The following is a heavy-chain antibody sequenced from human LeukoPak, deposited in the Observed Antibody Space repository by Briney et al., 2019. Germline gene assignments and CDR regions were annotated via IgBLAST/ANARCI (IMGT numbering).Heavy chain of an antibody. J-gene: IGHJ5*02. D-gene: IGHD3-3*01. Sequence: ASVKVSCKASGYTFTSYDINWVRQATGQGLEWMGWMNPNSGNTGYAQKFQGRVTMTRNTSISTAYMELSSLRSEDTAVYYCAGGTYDFWSASGWFDPWGQGTLVTVSS. V-gene: IGHV1-8*01. CDR1: GYTFTSYD. CDR2: MNPNSGNT. CDR3: AGGTYDFWSASGWFDP.